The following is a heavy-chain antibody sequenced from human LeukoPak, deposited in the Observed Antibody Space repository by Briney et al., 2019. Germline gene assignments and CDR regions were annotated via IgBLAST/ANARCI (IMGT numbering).Heavy chain of an antibody. CDR3: ASSLNPDYYDSSGYLIYFDY. V-gene: IGHV1-18*01. CDR2: ISAYNGNT. J-gene: IGHJ4*02. Sequence: ASVKVSCKASGYTFTSYGISWVRQAPGQGLEWMGWISAYNGNTNYAQKLQGRGTMTTDTSTRTAYMELRSLRSDDAAVYYCASSLNPDYYDSSGYLIYFDYWGQGTLVTVSS. D-gene: IGHD3-22*01. CDR1: GYTFTSYG.